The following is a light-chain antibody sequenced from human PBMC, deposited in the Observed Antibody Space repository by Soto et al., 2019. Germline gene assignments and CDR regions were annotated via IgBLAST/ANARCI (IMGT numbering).Light chain of an antibody. CDR1: QSISSW. CDR2: DAS. Sequence: DIQMTQSPSTLSASVGDRVTITCRASQSISSWLAWYQQKPGKAPKLLIYDASSLESGVPSRFSGSGSGTEFTVTISSLQPDDFATYYCQQYNSYSPETFGQGTKVEIK. V-gene: IGKV1-5*01. J-gene: IGKJ1*01. CDR3: QQYNSYSPET.